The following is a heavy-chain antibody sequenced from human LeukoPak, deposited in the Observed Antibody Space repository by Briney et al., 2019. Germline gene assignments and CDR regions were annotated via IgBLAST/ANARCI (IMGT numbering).Heavy chain of an antibody. Sequence: GESLKISCKGSGYGFNSHWIGWARQMPGKGLEWMGIIYPGDSDTRYSPSFQGQVTISADKSINTAYLQWRSLKASDTAMYYCARRLPTVGTTGGGFDVWGQGALVTVSS. V-gene: IGHV5-51*01. J-gene: IGHJ3*01. D-gene: IGHD1-26*01. CDR1: GYGFNSHW. CDR3: ARRLPTVGTTGGGFDV. CDR2: IYPGDSDT.